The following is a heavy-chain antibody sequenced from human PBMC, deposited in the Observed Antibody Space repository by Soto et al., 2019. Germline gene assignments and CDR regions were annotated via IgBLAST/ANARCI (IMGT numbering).Heavy chain of an antibody. Sequence: QVQLQESGPGLVKPLETLSLTCTVSGVSISSSYWSWIRQSPGKEMQWIGYIYYSGSVKYNPSLTSRVTISAAMSRNQLSLRVTPVTAADTALYYCARGMYDSSGFSNPFDIWGQGTMVTVSS. CDR2: IYYSGSV. D-gene: IGHD3-22*01. CDR3: ARGMYDSSGFSNPFDI. CDR1: GVSISSSY. V-gene: IGHV4-59*01. J-gene: IGHJ3*02.